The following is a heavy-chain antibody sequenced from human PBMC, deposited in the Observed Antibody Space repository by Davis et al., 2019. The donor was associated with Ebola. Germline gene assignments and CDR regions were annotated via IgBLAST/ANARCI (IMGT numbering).Heavy chain of an antibody. CDR1: GFTFSGSA. CDR3: ATGDSSSSGPFDY. D-gene: IGHD6-6*01. J-gene: IGHJ4*02. CDR2: ISWNSGSI. Sequence: PGGSLRLSCAASGFTFSGSAMHWVRQAPGKGLEWVSGISWNSGSIGYADSVKGRFTISRDNAKNSLYLQMNSLRAEDTALYYCATGDSSSSGPFDYWGQGTLVTVSS. V-gene: IGHV3-9*01.